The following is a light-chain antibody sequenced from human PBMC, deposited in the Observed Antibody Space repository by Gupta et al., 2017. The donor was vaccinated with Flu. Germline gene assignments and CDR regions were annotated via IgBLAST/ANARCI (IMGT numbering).Light chain of an antibody. Sequence: ITINTTGRSSDVGGCDYVYWYHPHTGKAPKLMIYDESRRHSGVPNRFSGSKSGTTASVTTPGLQAEEEADYYCSAYKTTTNNVAFGGGTKLTVL. CDR1: SSDVGGCDY. V-gene: IGLV2-14*03. J-gene: IGLJ2*01. CDR2: DES. CDR3: SAYKTTTNNVA.